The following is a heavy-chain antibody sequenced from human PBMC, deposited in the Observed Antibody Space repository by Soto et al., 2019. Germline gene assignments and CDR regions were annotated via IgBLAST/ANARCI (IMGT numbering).Heavy chain of an antibody. CDR1: GVPISSRGYS. CDR3: ARVPDR. D-gene: IGHD2-2*01. J-gene: IGHJ5*02. CDR2: IYHSGST. Sequence: SETLSLTCAVSGVPISSRGYSWSWIRQPPGKGLEWIGYIYHSGSTYYNPSLKSRVTISVDRSKNQFSLKLSSVTAADTAVYYCARVPDRWGQGTLVTVS. V-gene: IGHV4-30-2*01.